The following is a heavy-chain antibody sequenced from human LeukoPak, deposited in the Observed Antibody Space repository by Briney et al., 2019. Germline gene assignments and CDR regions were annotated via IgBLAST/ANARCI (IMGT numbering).Heavy chain of an antibody. D-gene: IGHD4/OR15-4a*01. CDR2: INPNSGGT. CDR3: ARRAGAYSHPYDY. J-gene: IGHJ4*02. CDR1: GYTFTDYY. Sequence: ASVKVSCKASGYTFTDYYMHWVRQAPGQGLEWMGWINPNSGGTYYAQKFQGRVTMTRDTSISTAYMELSTMRSDDTAVYYCARRAGAYSHPYDYWGQGTLVTVSS. V-gene: IGHV1-2*02.